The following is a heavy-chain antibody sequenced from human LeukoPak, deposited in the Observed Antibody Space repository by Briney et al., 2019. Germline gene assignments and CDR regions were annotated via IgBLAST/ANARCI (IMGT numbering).Heavy chain of an antibody. CDR3: ASSYGSWRYYYYMDV. Sequence: GASVKVSCKASGYTFTGYYMHWVRQAPGQGLEWMGWINPNSGGTNYAQKFQGRVTMTRDTSISTAYMELSRLRSDDTAVYYCASSYGSWRYYYYMDVWGKGTTVTVSS. V-gene: IGHV1-2*02. D-gene: IGHD5-18*01. CDR2: INPNSGGT. CDR1: GYTFTGYY. J-gene: IGHJ6*03.